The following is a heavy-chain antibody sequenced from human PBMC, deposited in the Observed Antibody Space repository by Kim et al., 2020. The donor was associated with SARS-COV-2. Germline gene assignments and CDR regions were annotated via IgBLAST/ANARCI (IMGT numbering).Heavy chain of an antibody. V-gene: IGHV4-59*01. CDR2: IYYSGST. J-gene: IGHJ4*02. CDR1: GASISSYY. D-gene: IGHD3-10*01. CDR3: ARGRGYGSGSLSDY. Sequence: SETLSLTCTVSGASISSYYWSWIRQPPGKGLEWIGYIYYSGSTNYNPSLKSRVTISVDTSKNQFSLKLSSVTAADTAVYYCARGRGYGSGSLSDYWGQGTLVTVSS.